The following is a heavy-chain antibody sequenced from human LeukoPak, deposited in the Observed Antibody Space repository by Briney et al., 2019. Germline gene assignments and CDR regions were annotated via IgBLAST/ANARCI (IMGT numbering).Heavy chain of an antibody. CDR2: FDPENGET. J-gene: IGHJ4*02. V-gene: IGHV1-24*01. Sequence: ASVKVSCKVSGYTLTELSMHWVRQAPGKGLKWMGSFDPENGETLYAQEFQGRVTLTEDTSADTAYMELISLRSEDTALYYCTRSSVVLPYYFDYWGQGTLVTVSS. CDR3: TRSSVVLPYYFDY. D-gene: IGHD3-22*01. CDR1: GYTLTELS.